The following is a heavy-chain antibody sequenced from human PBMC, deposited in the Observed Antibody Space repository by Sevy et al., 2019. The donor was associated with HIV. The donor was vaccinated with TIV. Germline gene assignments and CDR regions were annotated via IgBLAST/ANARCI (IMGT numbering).Heavy chain of an antibody. Sequence: GGSLRLSCAASGFSFSSYGMHWVRQAPGKGLEWVAVIWYDGSGKYYSHSVKGRFTISRDNSKNTLFLQMNSLRVEDTAIYYCAKGAGQYFFDYWGQGTLVTVSS. CDR3: AKGAGQYFFDY. V-gene: IGHV3-33*06. D-gene: IGHD1-26*01. CDR2: IWYDGSGK. J-gene: IGHJ4*02. CDR1: GFSFSSYG.